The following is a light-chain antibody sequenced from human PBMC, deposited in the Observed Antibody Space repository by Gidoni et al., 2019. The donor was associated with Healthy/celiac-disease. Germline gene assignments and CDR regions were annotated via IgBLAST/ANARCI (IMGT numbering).Light chain of an antibody. CDR1: KSVSSSN. Sequence: EIVLTQSPGTLSLSPGERATLSCRASKSVSSSNLAWYQQKPGQAPRLLIYGASSRATGIPDRFSCSGSRTDFTLTISRLEPEDFAVYYCQQYGSSPITFGPGTKVDIK. CDR3: QQYGSSPIT. J-gene: IGKJ3*01. V-gene: IGKV3-20*01. CDR2: GAS.